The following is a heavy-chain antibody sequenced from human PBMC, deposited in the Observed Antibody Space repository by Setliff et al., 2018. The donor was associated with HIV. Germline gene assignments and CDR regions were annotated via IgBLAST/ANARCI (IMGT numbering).Heavy chain of an antibody. Sequence: SETLSLTCTVSGASIGRRSDCWGWIRQPPGKGLEWIGSIYYSGTTYYNPSLKSRVAIFVDTSKNQFSLRLNSVTVADTAVYYCARQDSSAWGLFQHWGQGTLVTVSS. D-gene: IGHD6-19*01. CDR2: IYYSGTT. V-gene: IGHV4-39*01. J-gene: IGHJ1*01. CDR1: GASIGRRSDC. CDR3: ARQDSSAWGLFQH.